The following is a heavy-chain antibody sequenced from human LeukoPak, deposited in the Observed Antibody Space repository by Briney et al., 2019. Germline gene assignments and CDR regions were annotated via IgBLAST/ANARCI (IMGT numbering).Heavy chain of an antibody. J-gene: IGHJ3*02. CDR3: ARDIGYCSGGSCYGAFDI. D-gene: IGHD2-15*01. V-gene: IGHV3-30-3*01. CDR1: GFTFSNYA. CDR2: ISYDGSNK. Sequence: PGGSLRLSCAASGFTFSNYAMHWVRQAPGKGLEWVAVISYDGSNKYYADSVKGRFTISRDNSKNTLYLQMNSLRAEDTAVYYCARDIGYCSGGSCYGAFDIWGQGTMVTVSS.